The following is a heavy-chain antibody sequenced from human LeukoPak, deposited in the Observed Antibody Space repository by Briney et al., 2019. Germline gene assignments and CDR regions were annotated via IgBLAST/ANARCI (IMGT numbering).Heavy chain of an antibody. CDR3: GRGGKVEQLVLAR. J-gene: IGHJ4*02. D-gene: IGHD6-13*01. V-gene: IGHV3-53*01. Sequence: GGSLRLSCAASGFDVSSNYMTWVRQAPGKGLDWVSLLYRDGTTYYADSVKGRFTISRDNAKNTLYLQMNSLRAEDTAVYYCGRGGKVEQLVLARWGQGSLVTVSS. CDR2: LYRDGTT. CDR1: GFDVSSNY.